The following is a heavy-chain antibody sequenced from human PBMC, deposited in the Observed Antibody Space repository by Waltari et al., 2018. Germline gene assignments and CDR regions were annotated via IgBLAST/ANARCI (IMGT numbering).Heavy chain of an antibody. V-gene: IGHV4-38-2*01. D-gene: IGHD4-17*01. CDR3: ARGETTVAMDV. J-gene: IGHJ6*02. CDR1: GYSISSGYY. CDR2: IYHSGST. Sequence: QVQLQESGPGLVKPSETLSLTCAVSGYSISSGYYWGWIRQPPGKGLEWIGSIYHSGSTYYNPSLKSRVTISVDTSKNQFSLKLSSVTAADTAVYYCARGETTVAMDVWGQGTTVTVSS.